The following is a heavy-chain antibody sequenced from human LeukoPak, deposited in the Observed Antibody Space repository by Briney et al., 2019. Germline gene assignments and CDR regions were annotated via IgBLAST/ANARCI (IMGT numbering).Heavy chain of an antibody. CDR2: IYHSGST. Sequence: SETLSLTCAVSGGSISSSNWWSWVRQPPGKGLEWIGEIYHSGSTNYNPSLKSRVTISVDKSKNQFSLKLSSVTAADTAVYYCAIGTSLVPAASDYWGQGTLVTVSS. CDR3: AIGTSLVPAASDY. CDR1: GGSISSSNW. V-gene: IGHV4-4*02. J-gene: IGHJ4*02. D-gene: IGHD2-2*01.